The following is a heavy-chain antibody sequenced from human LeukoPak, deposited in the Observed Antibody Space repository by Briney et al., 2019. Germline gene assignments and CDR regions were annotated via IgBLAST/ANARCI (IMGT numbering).Heavy chain of an antibody. D-gene: IGHD4-23*01. CDR3: ATVRNSVGYYYYYGMDV. CDR1: GYSFTSYW. V-gene: IGHV5-51*01. CDR2: IYPGDSDT. J-gene: IGHJ6*02. Sequence: GESLKISCKGSGYSFTSYWIGWVRQMPGESLEWMRIIYPGDSDTRYSPSFQGQVTISADKSISTAYLQWSSLKASDTAMYYCATVRNSVGYYYYYGMDVWGQGTTVTVSS.